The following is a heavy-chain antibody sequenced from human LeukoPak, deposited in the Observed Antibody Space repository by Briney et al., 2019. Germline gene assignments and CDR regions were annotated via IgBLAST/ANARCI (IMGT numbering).Heavy chain of an antibody. J-gene: IGHJ5*02. CDR1: GGTFSSYA. CDR3: ALFSGYYLPNNWFDP. D-gene: IGHD3-22*01. V-gene: IGHV1-69*13. Sequence: SVTVSCKASGGTFSSYAISWVRQAPGQGLEWMGGIVPIFGTANYAQKFQGRVTITADESTSTAYMELSSLRSEDTAVYYCALFSGYYLPNNWFDPWGQGTLVTVSS. CDR2: IVPIFGTA.